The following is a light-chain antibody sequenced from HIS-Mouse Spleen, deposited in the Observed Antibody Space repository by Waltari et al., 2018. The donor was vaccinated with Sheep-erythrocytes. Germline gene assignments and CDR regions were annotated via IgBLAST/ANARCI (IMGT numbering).Light chain of an antibody. Sequence: QPVLTQPPSASGTPGQRVTISCSGSSPNTGINTVNSYQPLPGTAPKLLIYSNNQRPSGVPDRFSGSKSGTSASLAISGLQSEDEADYYCAAWDDSLNGPVFGGGTKLTVL. J-gene: IGLJ3*02. V-gene: IGLV1-44*01. CDR1: SPNTGINT. CDR3: AAWDDSLNGPV. CDR2: SNN.